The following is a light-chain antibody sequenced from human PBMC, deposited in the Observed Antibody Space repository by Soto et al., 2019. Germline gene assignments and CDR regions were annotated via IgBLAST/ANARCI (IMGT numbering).Light chain of an antibody. J-gene: IGLJ3*02. CDR3: SSYAASNNFYFV. V-gene: IGLV2-8*01. Sequence: QSVLTQPPSASGSPGQSVTISCTGTSSDVGGYNYVSWYQQYPGRAPKLMIYEVTKRPSGVPDRFSGSKSGNTASLTVSGLQAEDEAGYHCSSYAASNNFYFVFGGGTQLTVL. CDR1: SSDVGGYNY. CDR2: EVT.